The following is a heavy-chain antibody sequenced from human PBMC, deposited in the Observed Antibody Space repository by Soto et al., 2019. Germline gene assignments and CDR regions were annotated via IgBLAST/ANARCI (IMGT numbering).Heavy chain of an antibody. CDR2: ISAYNGNT. CDR1: GYSFNSYG. Sequence: ASVKVSCKASGYSFNSYGVSWVRQAPGQGLEWMGWISAYNGNTNYAQKLQGRVTLTTDTSTSTAYMELRSLASDDTALYYCARDFGNELSAPGAGGDYGG. V-gene: IGHV1-18*01. D-gene: IGHD6-13*01. J-gene: IGHJ4*01. CDR3: ARDFGNELSAPGAGGDY.